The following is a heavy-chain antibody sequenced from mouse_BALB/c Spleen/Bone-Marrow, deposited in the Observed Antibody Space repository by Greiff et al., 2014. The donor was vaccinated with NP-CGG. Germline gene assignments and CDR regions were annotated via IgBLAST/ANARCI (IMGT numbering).Heavy chain of an antibody. J-gene: IGHJ2*01. D-gene: IGHD2-1*01. CDR3: ARIYYGNYY. Sequence: QVQLQQSGAELVRPGTSVKVSCKASGYAFTNYLIGWVKQRPGQGLEWIGVINPGSXGTXXNEKFKGKATLTADKSSSTAYMQLSSLTSDDSAVYFCARIYYGNYYWGQGTTLTVSS. CDR2: INPGSXGT. V-gene: IGHV1-54*01. CDR1: GYAFTNYL.